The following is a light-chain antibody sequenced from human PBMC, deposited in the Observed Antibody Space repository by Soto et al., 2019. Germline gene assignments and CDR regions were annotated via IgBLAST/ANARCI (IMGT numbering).Light chain of an antibody. CDR2: DVD. J-gene: IGLJ2*01. CDR3: TSYTSSSSLVV. V-gene: IGLV2-14*01. CDR1: SSDVGGYNY. Sequence: QSALTQPASVSGSPGQSITISCTGTSSDVGGYNYVSWYQQHPGKAPKLMIFDVDNRPSGVSNRFSGSKSGNTVSLTISGLQAEDEADYYCTSYTSSSSLVVFGGGTKLTVL.